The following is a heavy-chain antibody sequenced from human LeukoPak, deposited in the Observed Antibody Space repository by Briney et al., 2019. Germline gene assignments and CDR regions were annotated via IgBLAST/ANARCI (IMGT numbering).Heavy chain of an antibody. CDR1: GYTFTSYD. D-gene: IGHD3-9*01. V-gene: IGHV1-8*01. CDR3: ARGIYDILTGYYIDV. J-gene: IGHJ6*02. CDR2: MNPNSGNT. Sequence: ASVKVSCKASGYTFTSYDINWVRQATGQGLEWMGWMNPNSGNTGYAQKFQGRVTMTRNTSISIAYMGLSSLRSEDTAVYYCARGIYDILTGYYIDVWGQGTTVTVSS.